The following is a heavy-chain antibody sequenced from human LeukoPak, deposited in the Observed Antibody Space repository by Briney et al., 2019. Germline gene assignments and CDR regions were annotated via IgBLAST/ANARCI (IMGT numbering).Heavy chain of an antibody. J-gene: IGHJ4*02. D-gene: IGHD1-26*01. V-gene: IGHV4-59*01. Sequence: SETLSLTCTVSGGSISSYYWSWIRQPPGKGLEWIGYIYYSGSTNYNPSLKSRVTISVDTSKNQFSLKLSSVTAADTAVYYCARLGATIGAHFDYWGQGTLVTVSS. CDR3: ARLGATIGAHFDY. CDR2: IYYSGST. CDR1: GGSISSYY.